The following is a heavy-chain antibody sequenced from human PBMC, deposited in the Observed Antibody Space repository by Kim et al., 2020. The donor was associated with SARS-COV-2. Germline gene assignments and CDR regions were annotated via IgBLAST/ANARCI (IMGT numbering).Heavy chain of an antibody. V-gene: IGHV3-23*01. CDR3: AKDGFRGYCSGGSCYSPYWYFDL. Sequence: GGSLRLSCAASGFTFSSYAMSWVRQAPGKGLEWVSAISGSGGSTYYADSVKGRFTISRDNSKNTLYLQMNSLRAEDTAVYYCAKDGFRGYCSGGSCYSPYWYFDLWGRGTLVTVSS. CDR1: GFTFSSYA. CDR2: ISGSGGST. J-gene: IGHJ2*01. D-gene: IGHD2-15*01.